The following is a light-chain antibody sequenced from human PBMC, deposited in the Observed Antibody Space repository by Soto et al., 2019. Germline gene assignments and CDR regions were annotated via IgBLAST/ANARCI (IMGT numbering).Light chain of an antibody. CDR2: DVS. CDR3: QQRDYWQVT. J-gene: IGKJ5*01. CDR1: QSVSSR. V-gene: IGKV3-11*01. Sequence: VLTQSPATLSLSPGERASLSCRASQSVSSRLAWYQQKPGQAPRLLIYDVSNRATGIPARFSGSGSGTDFTLTISSLEPEDFAVYYCQQRDYWQVTFGQGTRLEIK.